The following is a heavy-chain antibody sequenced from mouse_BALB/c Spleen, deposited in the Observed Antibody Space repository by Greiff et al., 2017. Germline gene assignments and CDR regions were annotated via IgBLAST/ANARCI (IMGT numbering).Heavy chain of an antibody. D-gene: IGHD1-1*01. V-gene: IGHV1-14*01. CDR1: GYTFTSYV. CDR3: ARDYGSSYAWFAY. Sequence: EVKLVESGPELVKPGASVKMSCKASGYTFTSYVMHWVKQKPGQGLEWIGYINPYNDGTKYNEKFKGKATLTSDKSSSTAYMELSSLTSEDSAVYYCARDYGSSYAWFAYWGQGTLVTVSA. CDR2: INPYNDGT. J-gene: IGHJ3*01.